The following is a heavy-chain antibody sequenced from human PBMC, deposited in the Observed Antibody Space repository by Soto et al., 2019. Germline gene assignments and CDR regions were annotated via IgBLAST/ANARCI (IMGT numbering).Heavy chain of an antibody. CDR2: KSYDGSNK. CDR3: AKDKVFTVTTLMYYFDY. CDR1: GCTFSGSG. V-gene: IGHV3-30*18. Sequence: VGSVTLACADYGCTFSGSGMHRAGLAPGRELEWVAVKSYDGSNKYYADPVNGRFTISRDNSKNTLYLQMNSLRAEDTAVYYCAKDKVFTVTTLMYYFDYWGQGTLVTVSS. D-gene: IGHD4-4*01. J-gene: IGHJ4*02.